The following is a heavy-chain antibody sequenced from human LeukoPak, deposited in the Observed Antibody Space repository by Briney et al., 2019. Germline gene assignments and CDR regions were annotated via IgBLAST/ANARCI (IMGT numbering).Heavy chain of an antibody. CDR1: GYNFTTKW. J-gene: IGHJ6*02. CDR3: ARHESVFSMDV. CDR2: IYPGDSKT. V-gene: IGHV5-51*01. Sequence: GESLKISCQGSGYNFTTKWIGWVRQMPGKGLEWTGIIYPGDSKTIYSPSFQGQVFISADRSIRTAYLQWRSLKASDTAMYYCARHESVFSMDVWGQGTTVTVSS.